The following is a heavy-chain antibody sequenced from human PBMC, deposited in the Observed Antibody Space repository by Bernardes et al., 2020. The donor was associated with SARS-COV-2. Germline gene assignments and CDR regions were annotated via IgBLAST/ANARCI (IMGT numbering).Heavy chain of an antibody. V-gene: IGHV3-64*04. CDR1: GFTFSSYG. D-gene: IGHD6-13*01. J-gene: IGHJ4*02. CDR3: ARDLPDSSSWYDGYFDY. Sequence: GGSLRLSCAASGFTFSSYGMHWVRQAPGKGLEYVSAISSNGGSTYYADSVKGRFTISRDNSKNTLYLQMNSLRAEDTAVYYCARDLPDSSSWYDGYFDYWGQGTLVTVSS. CDR2: ISSNGGST.